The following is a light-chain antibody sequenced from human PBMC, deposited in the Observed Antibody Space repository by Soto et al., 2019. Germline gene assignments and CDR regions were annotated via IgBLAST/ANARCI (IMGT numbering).Light chain of an antibody. J-gene: IGKJ4*01. CDR3: LQSYRTPLT. CDR2: GAS. Sequence: DIQMTHSPSSLSASVGDRVTITCRASQSINNYLSWYQQKPGKAPNLLIFGASTLQSGVPSRFSGSGSGTDFTLTISSLQPEDFATYYCLQSYRTPLTFGGGTKVEIX. CDR1: QSINNY. V-gene: IGKV1-39*01.